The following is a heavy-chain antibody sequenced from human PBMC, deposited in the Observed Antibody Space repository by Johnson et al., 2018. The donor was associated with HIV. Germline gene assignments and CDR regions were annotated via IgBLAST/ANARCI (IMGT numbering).Heavy chain of an antibody. D-gene: IGHD5-12*01. CDR3: AKARGYDPYDAFDM. Sequence: QVQLVESGGGLVKPGGSLRLSCAASGFTFRDYYMSWIRQAPGKGLEWVAFIRYDGSNKYYADSVKGRFTISRDNSKNTLYLQMNSLRAEDTAVYYCAKARGYDPYDAFDMWGQGTMVTVSS. J-gene: IGHJ3*02. CDR1: GFTFRDYY. V-gene: IGHV3-30*02. CDR2: IRYDGSNK.